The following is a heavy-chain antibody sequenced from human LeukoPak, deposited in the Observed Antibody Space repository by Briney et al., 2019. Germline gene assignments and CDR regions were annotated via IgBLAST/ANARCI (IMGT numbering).Heavy chain of an antibody. D-gene: IGHD6-6*01. CDR1: GFTFSSYG. J-gene: IGHJ4*02. CDR3: AKDRWYSSSWYYFDY. V-gene: IGHV3-30*02. CDR2: IRYDGSNK. Sequence: GGSLRLSCAAFGFTFSSYGMHWVRKAPGKGLEWVAFIRYDGSNKYYADSVKGRFTISRDNSKNTLYLQMNSLRAEDTAVYYCAKDRWYSSSWYYFDYWGQGTLVTVSS.